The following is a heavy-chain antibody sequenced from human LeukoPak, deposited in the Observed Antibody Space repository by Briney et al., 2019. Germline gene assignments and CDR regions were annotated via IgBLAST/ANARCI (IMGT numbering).Heavy chain of an antibody. Sequence: SQTLSLTCTVSGGSISSYYWSWIRQPPGKGLEWIGYIYYSGSTNYNPSLKSRVTLSVDTSKNQFSLKLSSVTAADTAVYYCARGGVNYKIAGPWGQGALVTVSS. D-gene: IGHD3-10*01. J-gene: IGHJ5*02. CDR1: GGSISSYY. CDR2: IYYSGST. CDR3: ARGGVNYKIAGP. V-gene: IGHV4-59*01.